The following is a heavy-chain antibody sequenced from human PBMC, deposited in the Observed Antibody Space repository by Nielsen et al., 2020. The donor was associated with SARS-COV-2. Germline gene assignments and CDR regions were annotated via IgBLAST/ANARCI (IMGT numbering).Heavy chain of an antibody. CDR3: ARDNWGRMDV. CDR1: GLTISNSF. V-gene: IGHV3-66*01. CDR2: IYTDGST. D-gene: IGHD7-27*01. J-gene: IGHJ6*02. Sequence: GGSLRLSCGASGLTISNSFVSWVRQAAGKGLDWVSVIYTDGSTSYADSVKGRFTVSRDNSKNTLYLQMNSLRAEDTAMYYCARDNWGRMDVWGQGTTVTVSS.